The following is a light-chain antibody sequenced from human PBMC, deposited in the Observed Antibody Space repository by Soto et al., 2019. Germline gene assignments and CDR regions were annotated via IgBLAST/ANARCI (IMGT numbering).Light chain of an antibody. V-gene: IGLV1-44*01. CDR2: NNN. Sequence: QAVLTQPPSASGTPCQRVTISCSGGSSNIGTNAVNWYQQLPGTAPKLLIYNNNQRPSGVPDRFSGSKSGTSASLAISGLQSEDEADYYCAAWDESLNGYVFGTGTKVTVL. J-gene: IGLJ1*01. CDR1: SSNIGTNA. CDR3: AAWDESLNGYV.